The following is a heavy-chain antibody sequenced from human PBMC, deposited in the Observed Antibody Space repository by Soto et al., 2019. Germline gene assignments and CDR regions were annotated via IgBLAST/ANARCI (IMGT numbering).Heavy chain of an antibody. CDR1: GFTFDDYD. J-gene: IGHJ3*02. D-gene: IGHD1-26*01. CDR3: VLERRASNRAFDI. Sequence: GGSLRLSCAASGFTFDDYDMHWVRQGPGKGLEWVSGISWNSGTIAYADSVKGRFTISRDNAKNSLYLQMSSLRPEDTAFYYCVLERRASNRAFDIWGQGTMVTVSS. CDR2: ISWNSGTI. V-gene: IGHV3-9*01.